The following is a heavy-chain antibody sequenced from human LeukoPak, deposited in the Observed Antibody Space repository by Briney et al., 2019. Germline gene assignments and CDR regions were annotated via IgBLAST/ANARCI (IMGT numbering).Heavy chain of an antibody. CDR1: GFTFSNYW. V-gene: IGHV3-74*01. CDR2: IDNEGRRT. Sequence: GGSLRLSCAASGFTFSNYWIHWVRQAPGKGLEWVSHIDNEGRRTTYADSVKGRFTASRDNAKNTLYLQMSSLRGEDAALYYCARHLDYGLDYWGQGTLVTVSS. J-gene: IGHJ4*02. CDR3: ARHLDYGLDY. D-gene: IGHD4-17*01.